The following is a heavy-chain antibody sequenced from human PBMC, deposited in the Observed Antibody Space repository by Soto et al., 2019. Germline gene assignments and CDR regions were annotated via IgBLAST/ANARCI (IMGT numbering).Heavy chain of an antibody. J-gene: IGHJ4*02. Sequence: ETLSLTCTVSGGSVSSGVYYCSWIRQPPGKGLEWIGYIYYSGSTNNNPSLKSRVTISVDTSKNQFSLKLSSVTAADTAVYYCARARGGYYDYWGQGTLVTVSS. CDR1: GGSVSSGVYY. D-gene: IGHD3-22*01. V-gene: IGHV4-61*08. CDR3: ARARGGYYDY. CDR2: IYYSGST.